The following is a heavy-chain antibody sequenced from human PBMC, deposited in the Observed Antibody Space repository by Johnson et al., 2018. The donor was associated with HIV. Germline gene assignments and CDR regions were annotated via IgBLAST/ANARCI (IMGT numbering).Heavy chain of an antibody. CDR1: GFIFSSYD. CDR2: IGSSGDT. CDR3: ARAGDYDVVTGSLLRGTFDV. D-gene: IGHD3/OR15-3a*01. J-gene: IGHJ3*01. V-gene: IGHV3-13*01. Sequence: VQLVESGGGLVQPGGSLRLSCAASGFIFSSYDMHWVRQTTGKGLEWISGIGSSGDTFYPGSVKGRFTISRANAKNSLYLQMNSLRAGDTGGYYCARAGDYDVVTGSLLRGTFDVWGQGTMVTVSS.